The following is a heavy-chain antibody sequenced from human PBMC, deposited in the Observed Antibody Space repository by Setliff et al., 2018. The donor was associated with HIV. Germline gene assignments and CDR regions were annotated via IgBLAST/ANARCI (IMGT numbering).Heavy chain of an antibody. CDR2: VYASGET. V-gene: IGHV4-4*09. CDR1: GDSISSYS. CDR3: ARAYFGSGIYY. J-gene: IGHJ4*02. Sequence: SETLSLTCTVSGDSISSYSWNWIRQPPGRGLEWIGYVYASGETNYNPSLKSRVTMSTDTSRNQFFLNLNYATAADTAVYYCARAYFGSGIYYWGQGTLVTVSS. D-gene: IGHD3-10*01.